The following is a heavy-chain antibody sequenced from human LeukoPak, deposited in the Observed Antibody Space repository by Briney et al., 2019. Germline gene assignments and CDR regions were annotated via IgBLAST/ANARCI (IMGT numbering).Heavy chain of an antibody. CDR1: GYSISSGYC. D-gene: IGHD6-13*01. CDR3: ARHLPGIAAADPSGFFDY. CDR2: ISLSGST. J-gene: IGHJ4*02. V-gene: IGHV4-38-2*02. Sequence: PDSLSLTCTVSGYSISSGYCWRWLRQPPGKGLKRVGGISLSGSTYYMRCLKSRVTISVEPSKNQFSLKLSSVTAADTAVYYCARHLPGIAAADPSGFFDYCGQGTLVTVSS.